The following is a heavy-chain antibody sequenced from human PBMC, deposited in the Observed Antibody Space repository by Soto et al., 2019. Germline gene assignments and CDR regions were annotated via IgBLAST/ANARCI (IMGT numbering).Heavy chain of an antibody. CDR3: ARDLRTGANHPHVMDV. V-gene: IGHV1-2*04. Sequence: ASVKVSCKASGYTFTGYYMHWVRQAPGQGLEWMGWINPNSGGTNYAQKFQGWVTMTRDTSISTAYMELSRLRSDDTAVYYCARDLRTGANHPHVMDVWGQGTTVTVSS. D-gene: IGHD1-1*01. CDR2: INPNSGGT. CDR1: GYTFTGYY. J-gene: IGHJ6*02.